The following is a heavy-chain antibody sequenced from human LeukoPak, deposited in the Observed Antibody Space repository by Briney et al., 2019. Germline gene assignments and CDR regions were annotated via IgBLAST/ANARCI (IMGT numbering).Heavy chain of an antibody. CDR1: GFTFSSYA. CDR2: IYSGGST. CDR3: ARGSTVTDPFDP. D-gene: IGHD4-17*01. Sequence: PGGSLRLSCAASGFTFSSYAMSWVRQAPGKGLEWVSVIYSGGSTYYADSVKGRFTISRDNSKNMLFLQLNSLRAEDTAVYYCARGSTVTDPFDPWGQGTLVTVSS. V-gene: IGHV3-53*01. J-gene: IGHJ5*02.